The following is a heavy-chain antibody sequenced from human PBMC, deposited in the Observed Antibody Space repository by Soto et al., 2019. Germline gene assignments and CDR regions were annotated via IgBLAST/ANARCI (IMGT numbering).Heavy chain of an antibody. D-gene: IGHD5-12*01. CDR2: ISTQSGTT. V-gene: IGHV1-18*01. J-gene: IGHJ4*02. CDR1: GYTFTNYA. Sequence: QVQLVQSGVEVKKPGASMKISCRTSGYTFTNYAINWVRQAPGQGLEWVAWISTQSGTTKYGQRLQGRFTVTTDTSTSTAYMELRNLRSDDTALYYCARGGYKDSWGQGTLVTVSS. CDR3: ARGGYKDS.